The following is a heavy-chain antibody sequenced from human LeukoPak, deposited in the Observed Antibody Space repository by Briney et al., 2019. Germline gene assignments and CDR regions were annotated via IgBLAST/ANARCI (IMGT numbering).Heavy chain of an antibody. CDR1: GFTFSSYS. D-gene: IGHD3-16*02. V-gene: IGHV3-21*04. Sequence: RPGGSLRLSCAASGFTFSSYSMNWVRQAPGKGLEWVSSISSSSTYIYYADSVKGRFTISRDNAKNSLYLQMNSLRAEDTALYYCAKLYYDYVWGSYRYYFFDDWGQGTLVTVSS. CDR2: ISSSSTYI. CDR3: AKLYYDYVWGSYRYYFFDD. J-gene: IGHJ4*02.